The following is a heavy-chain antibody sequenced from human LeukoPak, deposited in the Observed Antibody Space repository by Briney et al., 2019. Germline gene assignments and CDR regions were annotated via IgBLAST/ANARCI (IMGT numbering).Heavy chain of an antibody. D-gene: IGHD5-12*01. J-gene: IGHJ6*03. CDR2: IYYTGST. Sequence: SETLSLTCIVSGGSISSSNYYWGWIRQPPGKGLEWIGTIYYTGSTYYNPSLKSRVTISVDTSKNQFSLKLSSVTAADTAVYYCARTTEGYAGGRGFSYYFYMDVWGKGTTVTISS. V-gene: IGHV4-39*07. CDR3: ARTTEGYAGGRGFSYYFYMDV. CDR1: GGSISSSNYY.